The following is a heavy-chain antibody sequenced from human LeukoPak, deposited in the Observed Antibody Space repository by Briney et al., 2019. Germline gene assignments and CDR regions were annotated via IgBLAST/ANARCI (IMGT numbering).Heavy chain of an antibody. J-gene: IGHJ5*02. D-gene: IGHD3-3*01. CDR2: TYYRSKWYN. V-gene: IGHV6-1*01. Sequence: SQTLSLTCAISGDSVSSNSAAWNWIRQSPSRGLEWLGRTYYRSKWYNDYAVSVKSRITINLDTSKNQFSLQLNSVTPEDTAVYYCARGIWMPHGVRWDWFDPWGQGTLVTVSS. CDR3: ARGIWMPHGVRWDWFDP. CDR1: GDSVSSNSAA.